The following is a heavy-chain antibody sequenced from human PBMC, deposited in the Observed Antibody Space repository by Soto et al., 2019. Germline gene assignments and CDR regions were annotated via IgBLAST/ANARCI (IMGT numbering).Heavy chain of an antibody. CDR1: GYSFTSYW. CDR2: IYPGDSDT. D-gene: IGHD3-3*01. J-gene: IGHJ6*02. Sequence: PGESLKISCKGSGYSFTSYWIGWVRQMPGKGLEWTGIIYPGDSDTRYSPSFQGQVTISADKSISTAYLQWSSLKASDTAMYYCARHARTYYDFWSGYSLGMDVWGQGTTVTVSS. V-gene: IGHV5-51*01. CDR3: ARHARTYYDFWSGYSLGMDV.